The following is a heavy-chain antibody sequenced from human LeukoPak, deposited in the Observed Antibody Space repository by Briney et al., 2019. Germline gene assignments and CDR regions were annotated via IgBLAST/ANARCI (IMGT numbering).Heavy chain of an antibody. CDR1: GGSLTNYY. CDR2: IHSDGTT. D-gene: IGHD3-16*01. V-gene: IGHV4-4*09. CDR3: ARLNFRGGEALHFDS. J-gene: IGHJ4*02. Sequence: SETLSLTCSVSGGSLTNYYWGWIRQPPGKGLEFIGYIHSDGTTNYDPSLQSRVAISLDTSKIQFSLRLYSVTAADTALYFCARLNFRGGEALHFDSWGQGTLVTVSS.